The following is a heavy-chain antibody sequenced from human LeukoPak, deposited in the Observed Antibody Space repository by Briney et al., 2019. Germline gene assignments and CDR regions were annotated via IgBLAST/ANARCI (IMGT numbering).Heavy chain of an antibody. CDR3: AKDPGIAVAGTEDDAFDI. CDR1: GFTFSSYA. D-gene: IGHD6-19*01. CDR2: ISGSGGST. V-gene: IGHV3-23*01. Sequence: AGGSLRLSCAASGFTFSSYAMSWVRQAPGKELEWVSAISGSGGSTYYADSVKGRFTISRDNSKNTLYLQMNSLRAEDTAVYYCAKDPGIAVAGTEDDAFDIWGQGTMVTVSS. J-gene: IGHJ3*02.